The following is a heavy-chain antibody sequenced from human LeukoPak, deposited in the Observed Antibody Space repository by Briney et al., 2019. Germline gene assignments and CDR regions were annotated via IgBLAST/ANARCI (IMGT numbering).Heavy chain of an antibody. CDR3: ATFIAVARNYYFDY. CDR1: GFTFSSYA. Sequence: GGSLRLSCAASGFTFSSYAMSWARQAPGKGLEWVSAISGSGGSTYYADSVKGRFTISRDNSKNTLYLQMNSLRAEDTAVYYCATFIAVARNYYFDYWGQGTLVTVSS. D-gene: IGHD6-19*01. J-gene: IGHJ4*02. V-gene: IGHV3-23*01. CDR2: ISGSGGST.